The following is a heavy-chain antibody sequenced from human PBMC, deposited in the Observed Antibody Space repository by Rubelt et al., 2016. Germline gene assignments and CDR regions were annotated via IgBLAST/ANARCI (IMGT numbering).Heavy chain of an antibody. CDR3: AGGRSDSTWSYFDR. CDR2: GST. V-gene: IGHV4-59*09. J-gene: IGHJ4*02. D-gene: IGHD6-13*01. Sequence: GSTSSNPSVKIRLTISLDTSKTQFSLNLSSLTAADTAIYYCAGGRSDSTWSYFDRWGQGTLVTVSS.